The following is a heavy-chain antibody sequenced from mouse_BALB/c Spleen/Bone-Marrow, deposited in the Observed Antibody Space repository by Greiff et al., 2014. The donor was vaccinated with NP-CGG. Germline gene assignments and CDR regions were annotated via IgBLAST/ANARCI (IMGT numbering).Heavy chain of an antibody. V-gene: IGHV1-4*01. CDR2: INPSSGYT. CDR1: GYTFTSYT. D-gene: IGHD1-1*01. J-gene: IGHJ2*01. CDR3: ARESLYGSNYY. Sequence: QVQLKDSGAELARPGASVKMSCKASGYTFTSYTMHWVKQRPGQGLEWIGYINPSSGYTNYNQKSKDKATLTADKSSSTAYMQLSSLTSEDSAVYYCARESLYGSNYYWGQGTTLTVSS.